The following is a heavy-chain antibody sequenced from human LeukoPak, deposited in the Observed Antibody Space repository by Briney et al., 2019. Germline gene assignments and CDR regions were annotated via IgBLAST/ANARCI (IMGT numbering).Heavy chain of an antibody. J-gene: IGHJ4*02. D-gene: IGHD5-24*01. CDR3: ARLGRAYNWFFSDF. CDR1: GFNFSSYG. V-gene: IGHV3-23*05. CDR2: TDT. Sequence: QPGGSLRLSCVASGFNFSSYGMSWVRQPPGKGLEWVSTTDTHYAESVKGRFTISRDNSKNTLYLQLNNLRVDDTALYYCARLGRAYNWFFSDFWGQGTRVTDSS.